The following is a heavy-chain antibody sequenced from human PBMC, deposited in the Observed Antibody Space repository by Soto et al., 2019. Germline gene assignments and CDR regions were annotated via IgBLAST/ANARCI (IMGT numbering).Heavy chain of an antibody. CDR1: GGSISSGDYY. V-gene: IGHV4-30-4*01. Sequence: QVQLQESGPGLVKPSQTLSLTCTVSGGSISSGDYYWSWIRQPPGKGLEWIGYIYYSGSTYYNPSLKRRVTLSVDTSKNQFSLKLSSVTAADTAVYYCARAMVVTQNWFDPWGQGTLVTVSS. D-gene: IGHD2-21*02. CDR3: ARAMVVTQNWFDP. J-gene: IGHJ5*02. CDR2: IYYSGST.